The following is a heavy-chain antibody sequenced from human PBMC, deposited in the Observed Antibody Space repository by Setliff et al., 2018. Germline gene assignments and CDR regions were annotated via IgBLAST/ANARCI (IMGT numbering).Heavy chain of an antibody. CDR1: GFTFSSYG. CDR3: ARSASDWAAAGEFDY. V-gene: IGHV4-59*12. CDR2: IYYSGST. D-gene: IGHD6-13*01. Sequence: PGGSLRLSCAASGFTFSSYGMHWVRQAPGKGLEWIGYIYYSGSTYYNPSLKSRVTISVDTSKNQFSLKLSSVTAADTAVYYCARSASDWAAAGEFDYWGQGTLVTVSS. J-gene: IGHJ4*02.